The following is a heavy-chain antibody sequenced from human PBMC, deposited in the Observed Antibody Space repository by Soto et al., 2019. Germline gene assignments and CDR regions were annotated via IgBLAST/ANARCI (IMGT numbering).Heavy chain of an antibody. CDR2: INHSGRT. CDR3: ARGTRGRWLQLLSPAAGIPFDY. V-gene: IGHV4-34*01. D-gene: IGHD5-12*01. CDR1: GGSLSGYY. J-gene: IGHJ4*02. Sequence: QVQLQQWGAGLLKPSETLSLTCAVYGGSLSGYYWSWIRQPPGKGLEWIGEINHSGRTNYNPSLKIRVTISVETSKNQSSLKRSSVTAADTAVCYCARGTRGRWLQLLSPAAGIPFDYWGQGTLVTVSS.